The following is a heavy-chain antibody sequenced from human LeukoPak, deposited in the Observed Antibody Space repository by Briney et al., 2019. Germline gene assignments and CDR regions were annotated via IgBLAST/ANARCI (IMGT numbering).Heavy chain of an antibody. CDR1: GFTFSSYG. D-gene: IGHD2-21*02. Sequence: GRSLRLSCAASGFTFSSYGMHWVRQAPGKGLEWVAVIWYDGGNKYYADSVKGRFTISRDNSKNTLYLQMNSLRAEDTAVYYCARDPCGGDCYLDYWGQGTLVTVSS. J-gene: IGHJ4*02. CDR2: IWYDGGNK. V-gene: IGHV3-33*01. CDR3: ARDPCGGDCYLDY.